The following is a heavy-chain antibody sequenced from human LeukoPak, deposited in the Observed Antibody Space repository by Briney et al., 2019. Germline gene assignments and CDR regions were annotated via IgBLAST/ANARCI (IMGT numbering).Heavy chain of an antibody. CDR1: GGTFSSYA. CDR2: IIPIFGTA. V-gene: IGHV1-69*13. Sequence: SVKVSCKASGGTFSSYAISWVRQAPGQGLEWMGGIIPIFGTANYAQKFQGRVTITADESTSTAYMELSSLRSEDTAVYYCAREPVVVPVAFKVDGMDVWGQGTTVTVSS. CDR3: AREPVVVPVAFKVDGMDV. D-gene: IGHD2-2*01. J-gene: IGHJ6*02.